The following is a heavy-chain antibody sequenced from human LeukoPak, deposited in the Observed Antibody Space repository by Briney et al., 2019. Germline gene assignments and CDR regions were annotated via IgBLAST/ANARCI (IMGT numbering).Heavy chain of an antibody. CDR2: ISGSGGST. D-gene: IGHD6-13*01. Sequence: GGSLRLSCAASGFTFSSYAMSWVRQAPGKGLEGVSAISGSGGSTYYADSVKGRFTISRDNSKNTLYLQMNSLRAEDTAVYYCAKDLAYSSSWYYFFDYWGQGTLVTVSS. CDR3: AKDLAYSSSWYYFFDY. J-gene: IGHJ4*02. CDR1: GFTFSSYA. V-gene: IGHV3-23*01.